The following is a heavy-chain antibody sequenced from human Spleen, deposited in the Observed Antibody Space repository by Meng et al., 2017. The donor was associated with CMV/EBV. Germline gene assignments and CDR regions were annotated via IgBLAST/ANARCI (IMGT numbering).Heavy chain of an antibody. Sequence: ASVKVSCKASGGTFSSYTISWVRQAPGQGLEWMGWINPNSGGTNYAQKFQGRVTMTRDTSISTAYMELSRLRSDDTAVYYCAQGETYFDYWGQGTLVTVSS. CDR1: GGTFSSYT. J-gene: IGHJ4*02. V-gene: IGHV1-2*02. D-gene: IGHD2-21*01. CDR3: AQGETYFDY. CDR2: INPNSGGT.